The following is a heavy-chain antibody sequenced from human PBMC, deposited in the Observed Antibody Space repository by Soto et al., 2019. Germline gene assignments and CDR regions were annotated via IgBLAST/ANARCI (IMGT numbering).Heavy chain of an antibody. D-gene: IGHD6-13*01. V-gene: IGHV3-30-3*01. CDR3: ARDSKSGYSSSWYVDGYYYGMDV. CDR2: ISYDGSNK. CDR1: GFTFSSYA. J-gene: IGHJ6*02. Sequence: GGSLRLSCAASGFTFSSYAMHWVRQAPGKGLEWVAVISYDGSNKYYADSVKGRFTISRDNSKNTLYLQMNSLRAEDTAVYYCARDSKSGYSSSWYVDGYYYGMDVWGQGTTVTVSS.